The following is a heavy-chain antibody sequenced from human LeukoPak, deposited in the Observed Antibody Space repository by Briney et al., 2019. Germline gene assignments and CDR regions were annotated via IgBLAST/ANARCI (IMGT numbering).Heavy chain of an antibody. Sequence: GESLKISCKGSGYSFTSYWIGWVRQMPGKGLEWMGIIYPGGYDTRYSPSFQGQVTISADKSISTAYLQWSSLKASDTAMYYCARPRIAAAGNVYYMDVWGKGTTVTVSS. J-gene: IGHJ6*03. CDR2: IYPGGYDT. V-gene: IGHV5-51*01. D-gene: IGHD6-13*01. CDR3: ARPRIAAAGNVYYMDV. CDR1: GYSFTSYW.